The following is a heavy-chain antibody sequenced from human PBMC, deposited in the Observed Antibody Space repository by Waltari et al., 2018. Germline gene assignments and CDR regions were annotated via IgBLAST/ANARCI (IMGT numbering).Heavy chain of an antibody. CDR2: ISWNSGSI. J-gene: IGHJ3*02. CDR1: GFTFEAYA. V-gene: IGHV3-9*01. Sequence: EVQLVESGGGLVQPGRSLSLSCPASGFTFEAYAIHWVRQPPGKGLEWVSGISWNSGSIGYADSVKGRFTISRDNAKNSLYLQMNRLRAEDTALYYCAKGRGYPGSDAFDIWGQGTMVTVSS. D-gene: IGHD3-22*01. CDR3: AKGRGYPGSDAFDI.